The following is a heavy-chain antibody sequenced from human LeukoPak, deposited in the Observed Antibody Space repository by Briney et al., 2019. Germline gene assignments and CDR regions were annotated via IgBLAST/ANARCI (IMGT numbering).Heavy chain of an antibody. Sequence: PGGSLRPSCAASGFTFSSYAMHWVRQAPGKGLEWVAVISYDGSNKYYADSVKGRFTISRDNSKNTLYLQMNSLRAEDTAVYYCARDGRGYSYGSDYWGQGTLVTVSS. CDR2: ISYDGSNK. CDR1: GFTFSSYA. D-gene: IGHD5-18*01. J-gene: IGHJ4*02. CDR3: ARDGRGYSYGSDY. V-gene: IGHV3-30-3*01.